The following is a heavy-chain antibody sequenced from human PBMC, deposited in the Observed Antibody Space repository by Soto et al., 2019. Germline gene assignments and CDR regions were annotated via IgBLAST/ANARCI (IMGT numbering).Heavy chain of an antibody. CDR3: AKRSPYSSGWYSPIFDY. V-gene: IGHV3-23*01. D-gene: IGHD6-13*01. CDR2: ISESGGST. CDR1: GFSFSDYA. J-gene: IGHJ4*02. Sequence: PGGSLRLSCAASGFSFSDYAMSWVRQAPGKGLEWVSVISESGGSTHYADSVRGRFTVSRDNSKNSLSLRMNSLRDEDTAVYFCAKRSPYSSGWYSPIFDYCGQGALVTVSP.